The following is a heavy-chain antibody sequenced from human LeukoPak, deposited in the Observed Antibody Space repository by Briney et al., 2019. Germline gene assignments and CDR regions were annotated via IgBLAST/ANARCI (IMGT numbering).Heavy chain of an antibody. J-gene: IGHJ3*02. V-gene: IGHV1-2*02. D-gene: IGHD3-9*01. Sequence: ASVKVSCKASGYTFTGYYMHWVRQAPGQGLEWMGWINPNSGGTNYAQKFQGRVTMTRDTSISTAYMELSSLRSEDTAVYYCARGNNFDWLLYLAFDIWGQGTMVTVSS. CDR1: GYTFTGYY. CDR2: INPNSGGT. CDR3: ARGNNFDWLLYLAFDI.